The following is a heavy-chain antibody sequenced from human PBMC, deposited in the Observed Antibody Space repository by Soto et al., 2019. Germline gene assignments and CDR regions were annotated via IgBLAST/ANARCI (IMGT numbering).Heavy chain of an antibody. V-gene: IGHV4-30-4*01. J-gene: IGHJ6*02. D-gene: IGHD5-12*01. CDR3: ARDRQSEIVAMLASNGMDV. Sequence: QVQLQESGPGLVKPSQTLSLTCTVSGGSINSDDSYWSWLRQPPGRGLEWIGYIYDSETTYYNPSIKSRVTILVATSKNRFSLKLNSVTAADTAVYYCARDRQSEIVAMLASNGMDVWGQGTTVIVSS. CDR2: IYDSETT. CDR1: GGSINSDDSY.